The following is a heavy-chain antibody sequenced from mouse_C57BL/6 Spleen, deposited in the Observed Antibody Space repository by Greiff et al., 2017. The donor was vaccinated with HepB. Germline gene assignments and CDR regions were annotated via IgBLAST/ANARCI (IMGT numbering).Heavy chain of an antibody. CDR1: GFTFSSYG. CDR3: ARGGYYGSSYGWYFDV. CDR2: ISSGGSYT. D-gene: IGHD1-1*01. Sequence: EVQLVESGGDLVKPGGSLKLSCAASGFTFSSYGMSWVRQTPDKRLEWVATISSGGSYTYYPDSVKGRFTISRDNAKNTLYLQMSSLKSEDTAMYYCARGGYYGSSYGWYFDVWGTGTTVTVSS. V-gene: IGHV5-6*01. J-gene: IGHJ1*03.